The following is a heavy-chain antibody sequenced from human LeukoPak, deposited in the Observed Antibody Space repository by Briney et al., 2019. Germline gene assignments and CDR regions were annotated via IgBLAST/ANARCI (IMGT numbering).Heavy chain of an antibody. D-gene: IGHD3-22*01. CDR3: ARDKGEYYYDSSGYRDAFDI. V-gene: IGHV1-46*01. J-gene: IGHJ3*02. CDR2: INPSGGST. Sequence: ASVKVSCKASGYTFTSYYMHWVRQAPGQGLEWMGIINPSGGSTSYAQKFQGRVTMTRDTSTSTVYMELSSLRSEDTAVYYCARDKGEYYYDSSGYRDAFDIWGQGTMVTVSS. CDR1: GYTFTSYY.